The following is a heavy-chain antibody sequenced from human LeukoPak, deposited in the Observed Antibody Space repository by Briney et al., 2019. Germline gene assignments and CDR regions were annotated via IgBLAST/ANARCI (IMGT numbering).Heavy chain of an antibody. D-gene: IGHD3-3*01. CDR3: ARINFGVVRGDFDY. Sequence: SETLSLTCTVSGGSISSGSYYWSWIRQPAGKGLEWVGRIHSSGSTNYNSSLKSRVTMSVDTSKNQFSLNLSSVTAADTAVYYCARINFGVVRGDFDYWGQGTLVTVSS. V-gene: IGHV4-61*02. CDR1: GGSISSGSYY. J-gene: IGHJ4*02. CDR2: IHSSGST.